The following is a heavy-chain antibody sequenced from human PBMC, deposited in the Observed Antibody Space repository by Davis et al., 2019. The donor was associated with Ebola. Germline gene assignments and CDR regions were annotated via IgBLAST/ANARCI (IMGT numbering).Heavy chain of an antibody. J-gene: IGHJ5*01. CDR3: ARSRASGWYWFDP. CDR2: ISSSSSTI. CDR1: GFTFSSYS. Sequence: GESLMISCAASGFTFSSYSMNWVRQAPGKGLEWVSYISSSSSTIYYADSVKGRFTISRDNAKNSLYLQMNSLRDEDTAVYYCARSRASGWYWFDPWGQGTLVTVSS. V-gene: IGHV3-48*02. D-gene: IGHD6-19*01.